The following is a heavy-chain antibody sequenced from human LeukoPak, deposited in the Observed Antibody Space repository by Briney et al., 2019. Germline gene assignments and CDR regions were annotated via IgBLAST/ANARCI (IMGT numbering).Heavy chain of an antibody. CDR1: GFIFNSYA. Sequence: GGSLRLSCAASGFIFNSYAMTWVRQAPGKGLESVSAISASGGSTYYADSVKGRFTISRDNSKSALYLQMNSLRSEDTAVYYCAKPRQQLVRYGLDVWGQGTTVIVSS. CDR2: ISASGGST. D-gene: IGHD6-6*01. CDR3: AKPRQQLVRYGLDV. V-gene: IGHV3-23*01. J-gene: IGHJ6*02.